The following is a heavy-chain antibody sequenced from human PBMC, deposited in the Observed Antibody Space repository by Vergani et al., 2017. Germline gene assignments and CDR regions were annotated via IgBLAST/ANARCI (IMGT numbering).Heavy chain of an antibody. CDR2: INPNSGGT. CDR3: ARGEVWTIFGVVTHLSDYYYGMDV. Sequence: QVQLVQSGAEVKKPGASVKVSCKASGYTFTGYYMHWVRQAPGQGLEWMGWINPNSGGTNYAQKFQGRVTMTRDTSTSTVYMELSSLRSEDTAVYYCARGEVWTIFGVVTHLSDYYYGMDVWGQGTTVTVSS. V-gene: IGHV1-2*02. D-gene: IGHD3-3*01. CDR1: GYTFTGYY. J-gene: IGHJ6*02.